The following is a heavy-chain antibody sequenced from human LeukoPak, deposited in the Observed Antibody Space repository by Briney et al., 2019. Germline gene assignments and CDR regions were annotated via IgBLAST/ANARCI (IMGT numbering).Heavy chain of an antibody. Sequence: GGSLRLSCAASGFTVSSKDMSWVRQAPGKGWEWVANIKQDGSEKYYVDSVKGRFTISRDNAKNSLYLQMNSLRAEDTAVYYCARDSLVVVPAALMDVWGKGTTVTVSS. J-gene: IGHJ6*03. CDR1: GFTVSSKD. CDR2: IKQDGSEK. CDR3: ARDSLVVVPAALMDV. D-gene: IGHD2-2*01. V-gene: IGHV3-7*01.